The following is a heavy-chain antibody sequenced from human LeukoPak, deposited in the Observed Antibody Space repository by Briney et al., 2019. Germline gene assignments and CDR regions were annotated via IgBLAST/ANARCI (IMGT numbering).Heavy chain of an antibody. V-gene: IGHV1-69*05. J-gene: IGHJ5*02. D-gene: IGHD4-17*01. CDR3: ARDVHGDYGSGWFDP. Sequence: SGSVYCQAGKGCCTNSAPSHVRKDPGQGLEWLGGIMPLFGTAGYAQKFQGRVTITKDESTRTVYLELTSLTSDDTAVYYCARDVHGDYGSGWFDPWGQGTLVSVSS. CDR1: KGCCTNSA. CDR2: IMPLFGTA.